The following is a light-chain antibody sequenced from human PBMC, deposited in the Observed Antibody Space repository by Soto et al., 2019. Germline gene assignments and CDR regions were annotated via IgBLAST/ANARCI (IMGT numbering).Light chain of an antibody. CDR2: DAS. Sequence: EIVLTQSPATLSLSPGERATLSCRASQSVSSYLAWYQQKPGRAPRLLIYDASNRATGIPARFSGSGSGTDFTLTISSLEPEDFAVYYCQQRSNWITCGQATRLEIK. CDR3: QQRSNWIT. V-gene: IGKV3-11*01. CDR1: QSVSSY. J-gene: IGKJ5*01.